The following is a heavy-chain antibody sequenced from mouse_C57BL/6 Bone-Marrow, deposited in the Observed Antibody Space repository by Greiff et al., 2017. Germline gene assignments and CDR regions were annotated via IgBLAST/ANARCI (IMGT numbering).Heavy chain of an antibody. CDR2: ISSGSSTI. Sequence: DVMLVESGGGLVKPGGSLKLSCAASGFTFSDYGMHWVRQAPEKGLEWVAYISSGSSTIYYADTVKGRFTISRDNAKNTLFLQMTSLRSEDTAMYYCAPTIFFAYWGQGTLVTVSA. J-gene: IGHJ3*01. D-gene: IGHD2-10*01. CDR3: APTIFFAY. V-gene: IGHV5-17*01. CDR1: GFTFSDYG.